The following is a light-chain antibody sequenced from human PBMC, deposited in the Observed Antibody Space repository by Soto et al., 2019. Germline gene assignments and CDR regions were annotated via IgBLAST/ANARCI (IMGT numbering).Light chain of an antibody. CDR1: QSVSSY. CDR3: QQYGRYQWT. J-gene: IGKJ1*01. CDR2: GAS. V-gene: IGKV3-20*01. Sequence: EIVLTQSPGTLSLSPGERATLSCRASQSVSSYLAWYQQKPAQAPRLLIYGASSRATGIPDRFSGSGSGTDFTIPISRLDPKDFAVYYCQQYGRYQWTFAQGPRV.